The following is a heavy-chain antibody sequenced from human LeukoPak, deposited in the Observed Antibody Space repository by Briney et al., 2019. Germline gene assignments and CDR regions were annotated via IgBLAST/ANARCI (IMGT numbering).Heavy chain of an antibody. CDR3: ARDGVFLDY. V-gene: IGHV3-48*03. J-gene: IGHJ4*02. CDR1: GFTFSNYE. CDR2: ISSSGDTI. D-gene: IGHD3-16*01. Sequence: GGSLRLSCAASGFTFSNYEMNWVRQAPGKGLEWVSYISSSGDTIYYPDSVKGRFTISRDNAKSSLYLQMNSLRADDTAVYYCARDGVFLDYWGQGTLVTVSS.